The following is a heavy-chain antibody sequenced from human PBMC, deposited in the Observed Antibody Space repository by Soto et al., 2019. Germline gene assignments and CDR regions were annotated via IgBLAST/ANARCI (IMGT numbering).Heavy chain of an antibody. J-gene: IGHJ6*02. V-gene: IGHV3-23*01. CDR1: GFTFNIYA. CDR2: ISGSGGRT. CDR3: AKEVVLEAPGPSHYYYYGLDV. D-gene: IGHD3-3*02. Sequence: GSLRLSCAASGFTFNIYAMTWVRQAPGKGLEWVSVISGSGGRTFYAESVKGRFTMSRDNSNNTLYLQANSLRAEDTAVYYCAKEVVLEAPGPSHYYYYGLDVWGQGTTVTVSS.